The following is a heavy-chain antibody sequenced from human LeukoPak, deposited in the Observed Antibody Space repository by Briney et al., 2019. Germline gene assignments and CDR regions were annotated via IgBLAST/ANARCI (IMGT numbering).Heavy chain of an antibody. CDR1: GFTSSSYA. D-gene: IGHD3-10*01. CDR3: AKTVRSGTSPNWFDP. V-gene: IGHV3-30-3*02. Sequence: GGSLRLSCAASGFTSSSYAMHWVRQAPGKGLEWVAVISYDGSNKYYADSVKGRFTISRDNSKNTLYLQMNSLRAEDTAVYYCAKTVRSGTSPNWFDPWGQGTLVTVSS. CDR2: ISYDGSNK. J-gene: IGHJ5*02.